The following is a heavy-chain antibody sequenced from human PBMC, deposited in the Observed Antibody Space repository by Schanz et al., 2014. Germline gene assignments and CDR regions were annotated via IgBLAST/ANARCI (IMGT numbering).Heavy chain of an antibody. Sequence: EVKLVESGGGLIQPGGSLRLSCAVSGFTVNTNYMSWVRQAPGKGLEWISSMYINSGSTQYADSVKGRFIISRDSSRNTLYLQMNSLRAEDTAVYYCASLYDREYFDYWGQGTLVTVSS. CDR3: ASLYDREYFDY. V-gene: IGHV3-53*01. J-gene: IGHJ4*02. D-gene: IGHD2-8*01. CDR1: GFTVNTNY. CDR2: MYINSGST.